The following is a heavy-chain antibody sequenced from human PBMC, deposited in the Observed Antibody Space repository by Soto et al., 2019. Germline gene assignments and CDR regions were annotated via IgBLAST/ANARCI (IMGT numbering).Heavy chain of an antibody. J-gene: IGHJ4*02. D-gene: IGHD4-17*01. CDR1: GFTVSSNF. CDR3: ASRRNPYGAYDY. CDR2: IYSGGST. Sequence: EVQLVVSGGGLVQPGGSLGLSCAASGFTVSSNFMSWVRLAPGKGLEWASIIYSGGSTYYADSVKGRFTISRDNSKNTLYLQMNSLRADDTAVYYCASRRNPYGAYDYWGQGTLVTVSS. V-gene: IGHV3-66*01.